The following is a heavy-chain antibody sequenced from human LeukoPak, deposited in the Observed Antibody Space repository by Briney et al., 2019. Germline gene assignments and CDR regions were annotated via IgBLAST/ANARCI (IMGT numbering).Heavy chain of an antibody. CDR1: GFTFSSYG. J-gene: IGHJ6*03. V-gene: IGHV3-30*02. CDR3: AKRYYYMDV. CDR2: MTYDGSKR. Sequence: GGSLRLSCVVSGFTFSSYGMHWVRQAPGKGLEWVAFMTYDGSKRPYADSVKGRFTISRDNSKNTLNLQMNSLRAEDTAVYYCAKRYYYMDVWGKGTTVTVSS.